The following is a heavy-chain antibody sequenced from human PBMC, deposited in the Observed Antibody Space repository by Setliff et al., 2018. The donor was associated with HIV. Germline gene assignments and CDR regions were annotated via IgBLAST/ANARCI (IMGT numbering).Heavy chain of an antibody. CDR2: VNHRGIA. V-gene: IGHV4-34*01. CDR1: GGSFSSYY. J-gene: IGHJ5*02. Sequence: SETLSLTCAVYGGSFSSYYWSWIRLPPGKGLEWIGEVNHRGIANYNPSLRGRVTISVDTSKSQFSLNVKSMTAADTAIYYCARRGSSWYSHWFDPWGQGTLVTVSS. CDR3: ARRGSSWYSHWFDP. D-gene: IGHD6-13*01.